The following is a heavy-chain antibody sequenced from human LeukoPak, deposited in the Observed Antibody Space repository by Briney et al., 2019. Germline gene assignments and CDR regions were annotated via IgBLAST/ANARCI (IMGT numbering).Heavy chain of an antibody. CDR2: IYSSGSA. V-gene: IGHV4-39*01. D-gene: IGHD3-3*01. CDR1: GGSINSNNYY. Sequence: SETLSLTCTVSGGSINSNNYYWGWIRQPPGKGLEWIGSIYSSGSAYYNPSLKSRVTISVDTSKNQFSLRLSSVAAADTAVYYCQSRYLEWLLEYWGQGTLVTVSS. CDR3: QSRYLEWLLEY. J-gene: IGHJ4*02.